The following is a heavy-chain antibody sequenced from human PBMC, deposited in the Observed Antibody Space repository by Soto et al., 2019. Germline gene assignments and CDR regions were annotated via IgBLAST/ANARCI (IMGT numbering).Heavy chain of an antibody. CDR3: ARGRGAATIYYYYGMDV. V-gene: IGHV4-34*01. Sequence: PSETLSLTCAVYGGSFSGYYWSWIRQPPGKGLEWIGEINHSGSTNYNPSLKSRVTISVDTSKNQFSLKLSSVTAADTAVYYCARGRGAATIYYYYGMDVWGQGTTVTAP. CDR1: GGSFSGYY. J-gene: IGHJ6*02. D-gene: IGHD2-15*01. CDR2: INHSGST.